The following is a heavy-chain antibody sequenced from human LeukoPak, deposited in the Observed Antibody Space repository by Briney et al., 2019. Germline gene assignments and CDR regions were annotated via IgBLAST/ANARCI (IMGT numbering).Heavy chain of an antibody. Sequence: GGSLRLSCAASGFTFSSYWMHWVRQAPGKGLVWVSRINSDGSSTSYADSVEGRFTISRDNAKNTLYLQMNSLRAEDTAVYYCARPYYYDSSGYSRWGQGTLVTVSS. CDR2: INSDGSST. CDR3: ARPYYYDSSGYSR. V-gene: IGHV3-74*01. J-gene: IGHJ4*02. CDR1: GFTFSSYW. D-gene: IGHD3-22*01.